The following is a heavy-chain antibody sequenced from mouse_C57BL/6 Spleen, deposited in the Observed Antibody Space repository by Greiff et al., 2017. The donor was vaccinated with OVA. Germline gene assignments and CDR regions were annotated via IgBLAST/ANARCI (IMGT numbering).Heavy chain of an antibody. CDR1: GYTFTSYW. J-gene: IGHJ4*01. D-gene: IGHD1-1*01. Sequence: QVQLKQPGAELVKPGASVKMSCKASGYTFTSYWITWVKQRPGQGLGGMGDIYPGRGGTNYNEKFTSKATLTVDTSSSTAYMQLSSLTSEDSAVYYCARYYGSPYAMDYWGQGTSVTVSS. CDR2: IYPGRGGT. CDR3: ARYYGSPYAMDY. V-gene: IGHV1-55*01.